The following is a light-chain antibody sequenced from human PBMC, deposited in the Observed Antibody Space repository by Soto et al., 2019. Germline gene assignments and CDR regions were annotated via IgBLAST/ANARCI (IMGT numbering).Light chain of an antibody. V-gene: IGKV4-1*01. CDR1: QSVLYSSNNKNY. CDR3: QQYHSTPIT. J-gene: IGKJ5*01. Sequence: DIVMTQSPDSLAVSLGETATINCKSSQSVLYSSNNKNYLTWYQQKPGQPPKLLIYWASTRESGVPDRFSGSGSGTDFTLTISSLQAADVAVYYCQQYHSTPITFGQGTRLEIK. CDR2: WAS.